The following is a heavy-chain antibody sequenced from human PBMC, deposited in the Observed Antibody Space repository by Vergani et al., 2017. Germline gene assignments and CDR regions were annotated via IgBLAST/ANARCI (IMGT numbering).Heavy chain of an antibody. V-gene: IGHV1-69*01. CDR1: GGTFSSYA. CDR2: IIPIFGTA. Sequence: QVQLVQSGAEVKKPGSSVKVSCKASGGTFSSYAISWVRQAPGQGLEWMGGIIPIFGTANYAQKFQGRVTITADESTSTAYMELSSLRSEDTAVYYCAGGVVELQTGYYYYYMDVWGKGTTVTVSS. J-gene: IGHJ6*03. CDR3: AGGVVELQTGYYYYYMDV. D-gene: IGHD2-15*01.